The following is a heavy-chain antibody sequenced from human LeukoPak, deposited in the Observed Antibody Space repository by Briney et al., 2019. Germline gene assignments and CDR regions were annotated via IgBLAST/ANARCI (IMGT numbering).Heavy chain of an antibody. V-gene: IGHV3-30*03. D-gene: IGHD6-19*01. J-gene: IGHJ4*02. CDR3: ARRYSSAWYYIDS. CDR2: ISYDGTNK. Sequence: GGSLRLSCAASGFTLSSYGMHWVRQAPGKGLEWVAFISYDGTNKYFADSVKGRFTISRDNSKNTLYLQMNSLRTEDTAVYYCARRYSSAWYYIDSWGQGTLVTVSS. CDR1: GFTLSSYG.